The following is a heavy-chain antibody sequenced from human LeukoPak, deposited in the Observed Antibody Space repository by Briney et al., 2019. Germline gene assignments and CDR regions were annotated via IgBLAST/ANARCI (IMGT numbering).Heavy chain of an antibody. D-gene: IGHD3-10*01. CDR2: ISGSGGST. Sequence: GGSQRLSCAASGFTFSSYAMSWVRQAPGKGLEWVSAISGSGGSTYYADSVKGRFTISRDNSKNTLYLQMNSLRAEDTAVYYCAKGSPSVRGVSQFDYWGQGTLVTVSS. CDR3: AKGSPSVRGVSQFDY. J-gene: IGHJ4*02. V-gene: IGHV3-23*01. CDR1: GFTFSSYA.